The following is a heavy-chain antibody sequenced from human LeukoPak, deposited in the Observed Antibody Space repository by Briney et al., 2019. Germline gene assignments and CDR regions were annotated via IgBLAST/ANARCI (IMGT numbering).Heavy chain of an antibody. CDR2: SYYTGST. D-gene: IGHD5-12*01. V-gene: IGHV4-59*01. CDR3: ARVVYSGYDFRGAMDV. CDR1: GGSISSYY. J-gene: IGHJ6*03. Sequence: SETLSLNCTISGGSISSYYWSWIRQPPGKGLEWIGYSYYTGSTNHNPSLKSRVTISVDTSKNQFSLKLSSVTAADTAVYYCARVVYSGYDFRGAMDVWGKGTTVTVSS.